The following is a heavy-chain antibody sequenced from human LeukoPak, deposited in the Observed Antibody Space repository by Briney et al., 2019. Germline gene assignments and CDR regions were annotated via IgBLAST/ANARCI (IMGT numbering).Heavy chain of an antibody. CDR1: GFTFSSYT. D-gene: IGHD4-17*01. CDR2: ISSSSSYT. Sequence: GGSLRLSCSASGFTFSSYTMNWVRQAPGKGLQWVSSISSSSSYTFYAESVEGRFSVSRDNARNSVSLQMNSLRAEDTAVYYCARGLGDYDAFDVWGQGTKVTVAS. J-gene: IGHJ3*01. V-gene: IGHV3-21*01. CDR3: ARGLGDYDAFDV.